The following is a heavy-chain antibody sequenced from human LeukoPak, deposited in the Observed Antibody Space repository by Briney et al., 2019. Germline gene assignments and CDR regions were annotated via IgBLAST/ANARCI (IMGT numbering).Heavy chain of an antibody. CDR3: TATYSSTWYPTYYYYYGMDV. V-gene: IGHV4-59*01. D-gene: IGHD6-13*01. Sequence: SETLSLTCTVSGGFISGYHWSWIRQPPGEGLEWIGYIYYSGSTNYNPSLKSRVTISVDTSRNQFSLKLTSVTAADTAVYARTATYSSTWYPTYYYYYGMDVWGQGTTVTVSS. CDR2: IYYSGST. J-gene: IGHJ6*02. CDR1: GGFISGYH.